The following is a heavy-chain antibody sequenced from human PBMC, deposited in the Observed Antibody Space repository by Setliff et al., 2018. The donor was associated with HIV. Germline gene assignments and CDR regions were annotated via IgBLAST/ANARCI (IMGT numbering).Heavy chain of an antibody. CDR3: ARQGNWEFDY. D-gene: IGHD7-27*01. Sequence: GGSLRLSCAASGFTVSSNYMSWVRQAPGKGLEWVSVIYSGGSTYYADSVKGRFTISRGNSKNTLYLQMISLRAEDTALYYCARQGNWEFDYWGQGTLVTVSS. CDR1: GFTVSSNY. CDR2: IYSGGST. J-gene: IGHJ4*02. V-gene: IGHV3-66*04.